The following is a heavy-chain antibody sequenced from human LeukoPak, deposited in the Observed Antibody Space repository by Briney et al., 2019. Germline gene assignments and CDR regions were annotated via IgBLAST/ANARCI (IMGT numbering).Heavy chain of an antibody. CDR1: GYTFTGYY. V-gene: IGHV1-2*02. Sequence: ASVKVSCKASGYTFTGYYMHWVRQAPGQGLEWMGWINPNSGGTNYAQKFQGRVTMTRDTSISTACMELSRLRSDDTAVYYCARAVGATKWFDPWGQGTLVTVSS. D-gene: IGHD1-26*01. J-gene: IGHJ5*02. CDR2: INPNSGGT. CDR3: ARAVGATKWFDP.